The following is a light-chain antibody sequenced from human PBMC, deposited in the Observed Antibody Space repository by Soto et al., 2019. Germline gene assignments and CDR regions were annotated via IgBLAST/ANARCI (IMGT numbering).Light chain of an antibody. CDR1: SSDVGSYNY. Sequence: QSVLTQPASVSGSPGQSITISCTGTSSDVGSYNYVSWYQLHPGKAPKLMIYEVSNRPSGVSNRFSGSKSGDTASLTISGLQAEDEADYYCSSYTTRTTVVFGTGTKV. CDR3: SSYTTRTTVV. CDR2: EVS. V-gene: IGLV2-14*01. J-gene: IGLJ1*01.